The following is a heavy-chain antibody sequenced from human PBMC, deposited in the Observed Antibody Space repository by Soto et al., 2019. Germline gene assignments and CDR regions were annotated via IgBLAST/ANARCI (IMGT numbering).Heavy chain of an antibody. Sequence: GASVKVSCKASGGTFSSYAISWVRQAPGQGLEWMGGIIPIFGTANYAQKFQGRVTITADESTSTAYMELSSLRSEDTAVYYCARDPSEAAAGFDYWGQGTLVTVSS. V-gene: IGHV1-69*13. CDR1: GGTFSSYA. CDR2: IIPIFGTA. J-gene: IGHJ4*02. CDR3: ARDPSEAAAGFDY. D-gene: IGHD6-13*01.